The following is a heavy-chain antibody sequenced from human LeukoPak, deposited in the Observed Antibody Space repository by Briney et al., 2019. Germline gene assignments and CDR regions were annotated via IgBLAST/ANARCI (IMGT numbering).Heavy chain of an antibody. D-gene: IGHD2-2*01. J-gene: IGHJ3*02. CDR1: GLTFSRYW. Sequence: QTGGSLRLSCAASGLTFSRYWMTWFRQAPGKGLEWVANIKQDGSEKYYVDSVKGRFTISRDNADRSLYLQMTSLRVEDTAVYYCARDDYCITTSCPGAFDIWGQGTMVTVSS. CDR3: ARDDYCITTSCPGAFDI. V-gene: IGHV3-7*01. CDR2: IKQDGSEK.